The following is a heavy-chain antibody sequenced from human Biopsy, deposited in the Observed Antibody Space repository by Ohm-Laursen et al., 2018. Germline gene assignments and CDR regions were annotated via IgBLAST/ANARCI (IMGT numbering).Heavy chain of an antibody. CDR1: TFTFSSDS. J-gene: IGHJ4*02. CDR2: INSDASYI. CDR3: ATGFAVRF. V-gene: IGHV3-21*06. Sequence: SLRLSCAAFTFTFSSDSVNWVRQAPGKGLEWVSYINSDASYIYYGVSVRGRFTISRDNAKNSLYLQMNSLRVEDTALYYCATGFAVRFWGQGTLVTVSS. D-gene: IGHD3-10*01.